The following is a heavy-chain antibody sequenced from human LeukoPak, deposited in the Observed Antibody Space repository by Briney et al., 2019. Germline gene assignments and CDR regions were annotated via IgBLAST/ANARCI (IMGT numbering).Heavy chain of an antibody. Sequence: GGSLRLSCAASGFTVSSNYMSWVRQAPGKGLEWVSVIYSGGSTYYADSVKGRFTISRDNSKNTLYLQMNSLRAEDTAVYYCARCYDSSGYYDYWGQGTLVTVSS. V-gene: IGHV3-53*01. CDR3: ARCYDSSGYYDY. J-gene: IGHJ4*02. CDR1: GFTVSSNY. D-gene: IGHD3-22*01. CDR2: IYSGGST.